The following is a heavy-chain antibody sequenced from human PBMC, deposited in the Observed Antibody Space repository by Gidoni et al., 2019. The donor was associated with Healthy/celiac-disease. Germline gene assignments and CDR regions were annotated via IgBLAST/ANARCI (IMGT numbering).Heavy chain of an antibody. J-gene: IGHJ3*02. CDR3: VKVAAGPHNDAFDI. D-gene: IGHD6-13*01. CDR1: GFTFSSYA. Sequence: EVQLVESGGGLVQPGGSLRLSCSASGFTFSSYAMHWVRQAPGKGLEYVSAISSNGGSTYYADSVKGRFTISRDNSKNTLYLQMSSLRAEDTAVYYCVKVAAGPHNDAFDIWGQGTMVTVSS. V-gene: IGHV3-64D*06. CDR2: ISSNGGST.